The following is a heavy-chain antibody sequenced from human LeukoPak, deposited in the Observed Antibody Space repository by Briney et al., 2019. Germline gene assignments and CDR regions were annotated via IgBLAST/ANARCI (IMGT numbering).Heavy chain of an antibody. Sequence: PGGSLRLSCAASGFTFSSYGMHWVRQAPGKGREWVAVIWYDGSNKYYADSVNGRFTISRDDSKNTVHLQMNGLKTEDTALYYCTILNGRYDNWGPGTLVSVSS. J-gene: IGHJ4*02. V-gene: IGHV3-33*01. D-gene: IGHD2-15*01. CDR2: IWYDGSNK. CDR1: GFTFSSYG. CDR3: TILNGRYDN.